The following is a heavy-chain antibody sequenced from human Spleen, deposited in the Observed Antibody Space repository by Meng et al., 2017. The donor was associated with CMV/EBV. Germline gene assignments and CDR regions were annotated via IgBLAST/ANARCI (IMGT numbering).Heavy chain of an antibody. V-gene: IGHV3-9*01. D-gene: IGHD6-19*01. J-gene: IGHJ4*02. CDR1: GFTFHDYA. CDR2: ISWDSDTI. Sequence: SLKISCAASGFTFHDYAMHWVRQGPGKGLEWVSSISWDSDTIDYADSVKGRFTISRDNAKNSLYLQMNSLRAEDTAVYYCARDGRYSSGLDYWGQGTLVTVSS. CDR3: ARDGRYSSGLDY.